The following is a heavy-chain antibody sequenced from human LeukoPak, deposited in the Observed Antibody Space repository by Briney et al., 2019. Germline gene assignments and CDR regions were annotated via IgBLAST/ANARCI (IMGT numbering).Heavy chain of an antibody. CDR2: IRSKAYGGTT. D-gene: IGHD6-19*01. V-gene: IGHV3-49*04. Sequence: PGRSLRLSCTASGFTFGDYAMSWVRQAPGKGLEWVGFIRSKAYGGTTEYAASVKGRFTISRDDSKSIAYLQMNSLKTEDTAVYYCTRSPSIAVANFDYWGQGTLVTVSS. J-gene: IGHJ4*02. CDR3: TRSPSIAVANFDY. CDR1: GFTFGDYA.